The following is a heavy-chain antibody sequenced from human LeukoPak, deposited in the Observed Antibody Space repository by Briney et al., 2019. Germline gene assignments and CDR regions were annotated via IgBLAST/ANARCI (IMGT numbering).Heavy chain of an antibody. CDR2: IYYSGST. J-gene: IGHJ5*02. Sequence: SETLSLTCTVSGGSISSSSYYWGWIRQPPGKGLEWIGSIYYSGSTYYNPSLKSRVTISVDTSKNQFSLKLTSVTAADTAVYYCARDPYGDYVFDPWGQGTLVTVSS. D-gene: IGHD4-17*01. CDR3: ARDPYGDYVFDP. V-gene: IGHV4-39*07. CDR1: GGSISSSSYY.